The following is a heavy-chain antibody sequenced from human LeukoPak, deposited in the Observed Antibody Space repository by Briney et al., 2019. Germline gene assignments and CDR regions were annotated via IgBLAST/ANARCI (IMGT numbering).Heavy chain of an antibody. CDR3: ARDPPRRYCSGGSCYSSHYYYGMDV. CDR2: IRFDSSDK. D-gene: IGHD2-15*01. CDR1: GFPFNFYG. J-gene: IGHJ6*02. Sequence: GGSLRLSCAASGFPFNFYGMHWVRQAPGKGLEWIGFIRFDSSDKYYADSVKGRFTISRDNSKNTLYLQMNSLRAEDTAVYYCARDPPRRYCSGGSCYSSHYYYGMDVWGQGTTVTVSS. V-gene: IGHV3-30*02.